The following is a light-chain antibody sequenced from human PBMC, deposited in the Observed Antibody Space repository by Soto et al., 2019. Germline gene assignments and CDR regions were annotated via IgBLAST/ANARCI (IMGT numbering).Light chain of an antibody. J-gene: IGLJ1*01. Sequence: QSALTQPASVSGSPGQSITISCTGTSSDVVGYNYVSWYQQHPGKAPKLMIYDVSNRPSGVSNRFSGSKSGNTASLTISGLQAEDEADYYCSSYMSSSTPNVFGTGTKVTVL. CDR1: SSDVVGYNY. V-gene: IGLV2-14*01. CDR3: SSYMSSSTPNV. CDR2: DVS.